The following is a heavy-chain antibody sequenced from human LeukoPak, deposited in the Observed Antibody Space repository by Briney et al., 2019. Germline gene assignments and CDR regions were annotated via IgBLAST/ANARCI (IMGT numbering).Heavy chain of an antibody. Sequence: GGSLRLSCAASGFTFSSYAMSWVRQAPGKGLEWVSAISGSGGSTYYADSVKGRFTISRDNSKNTLYLQMNSLRAEDTAVYYCAKDQEYSSSLDYYYMDVWGKGTTVTVSS. CDR2: ISGSGGST. D-gene: IGHD6-13*01. CDR3: AKDQEYSSSLDYYYMDV. V-gene: IGHV3-23*01. CDR1: GFTFSSYA. J-gene: IGHJ6*03.